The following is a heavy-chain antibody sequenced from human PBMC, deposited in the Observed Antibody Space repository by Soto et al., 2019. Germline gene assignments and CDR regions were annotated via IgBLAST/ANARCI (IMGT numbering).Heavy chain of an antibody. CDR1: GFPFSSYG. Sequence: LRLSCAASGFPFSSYGMHWVRQAPGKGLEWVAVISYDGSNKYYADSVKGRFTISRDNSKNTLYLQMNSLRAEDTAVYYCAKDPGVVISYFDYWGQGTLVTVSS. D-gene: IGHD3-3*01. J-gene: IGHJ4*02. V-gene: IGHV3-30*18. CDR2: ISYDGSNK. CDR3: AKDPGVVISYFDY.